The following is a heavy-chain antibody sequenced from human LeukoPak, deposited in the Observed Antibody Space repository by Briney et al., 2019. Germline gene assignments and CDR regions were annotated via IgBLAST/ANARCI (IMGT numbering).Heavy chain of an antibody. CDR3: ARGPVPGGEWFLYY. D-gene: IGHD3-3*01. CDR1: GGTFSSYA. Sequence: GASVKVSCRASGGTFSSYAISWVRQAPGQGLEWMGGIIPIFGTANYAQKFQGRVTITTDESTSTASMELSSLRSEDTAVYYCARGPVPGGEWFLYYWGQGTLVTVSS. J-gene: IGHJ4*02. V-gene: IGHV1-69*05. CDR2: IIPIFGTA.